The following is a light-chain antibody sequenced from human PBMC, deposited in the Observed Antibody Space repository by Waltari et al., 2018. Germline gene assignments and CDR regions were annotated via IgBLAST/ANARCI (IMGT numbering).Light chain of an antibody. V-gene: IGLV2-8*01. CDR2: EVS. Sequence: QSALTQPPSASGSPGQSVTISCTGTSSDVGGYNYVSWYQQHPGKAPKLIIYEVSKRPSGVPDRFSGSKSGNTASLPVSGLQAEDEADYYCSSYAGSSNHVFATGTKVTVL. CDR3: SSYAGSSNHV. J-gene: IGLJ1*01. CDR1: SSDVGGYNY.